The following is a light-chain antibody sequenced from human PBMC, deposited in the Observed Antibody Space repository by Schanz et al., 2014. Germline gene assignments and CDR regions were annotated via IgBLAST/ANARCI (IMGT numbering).Light chain of an antibody. J-gene: IGLJ2*01. CDR3: CSYAGSYTLV. CDR1: ASDIGSYNY. CDR2: DVD. V-gene: IGLV2-14*03. Sequence: QSALTQPASVSGSPGQSITISCTGTASDIGSYNYVSWYQHHPARAPRLLIYDVDNRPSAVSSRFSGSKSGNTASLTISGLQSEDEADYYCCSYAGSYTLVFGGGTKLTVL.